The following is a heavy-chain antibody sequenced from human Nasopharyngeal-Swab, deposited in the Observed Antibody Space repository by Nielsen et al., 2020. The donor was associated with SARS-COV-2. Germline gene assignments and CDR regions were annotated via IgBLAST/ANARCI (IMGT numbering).Heavy chain of an antibody. J-gene: IGHJ4*02. CDR3: ARAGQQWLGYYFDY. CDR2: INPNSGGT. V-gene: IGHV1-2*04. CDR1: GYTFTGYY. Sequence: ASVKVSCNASGYTFTGYYMHWVRQAPGQGLEWMGWINPNSGGTNYAQKFQGWVTMTRDTSISTAYMELSRLRSDDTAVYYCARAGQQWLGYYFDYWGQGTLVTVSS. D-gene: IGHD6-19*01.